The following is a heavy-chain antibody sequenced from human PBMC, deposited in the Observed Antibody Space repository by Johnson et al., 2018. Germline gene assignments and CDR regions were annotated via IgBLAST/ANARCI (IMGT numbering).Heavy chain of an antibody. Sequence: EVRLLESGGGLVQHGGSLRLSCAASGFTFSSYWMSWVRQAPGKGLEWVANIKQDGSEKYDVDTVKGRLTISRDNAKNSLYLQMNSLRDEDTAVYSCAREAGTVVSGYFQHWGQGTLVTVSS. CDR1: GFTFSSYW. J-gene: IGHJ1*01. V-gene: IGHV3-7*01. D-gene: IGHD1-1*01. CDR2: IKQDGSEK. CDR3: AREAGTVVSGYFQH.